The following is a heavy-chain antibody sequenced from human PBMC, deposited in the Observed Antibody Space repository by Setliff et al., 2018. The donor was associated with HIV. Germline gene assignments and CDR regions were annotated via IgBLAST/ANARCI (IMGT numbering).Heavy chain of an antibody. D-gene: IGHD1-26*01. J-gene: IGHJ3*02. CDR2: INHSGST. CDR3: ARVVGATNAFDI. V-gene: IGHV4-34*01. CDR1: GGSFSGYY. Sequence: SETLSLTCAVYGGSFSGYYWSWIRQPPGKGLEWIGEINHSGSTNYNPSLKSRVTISVDTSKNQFSLKLSSVTAADTAVYYCARVVGATNAFDIWGQGTMVTVSS.